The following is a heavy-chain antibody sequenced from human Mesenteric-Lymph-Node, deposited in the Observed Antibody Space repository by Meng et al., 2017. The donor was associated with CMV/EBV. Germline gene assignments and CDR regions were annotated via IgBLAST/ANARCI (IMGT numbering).Heavy chain of an antibody. Sequence: GESLKISCAGSGFTFSDYSMNWVRQAPGKGLEWLSYISSRSTSIFYSDSVKGRFTISRDNAKNSLFLQMNSLRAEDTAVYYCASDEGYYASSGYYSSYYYGMDVWGQGTTVTVSS. V-gene: IGHV3-48*04. CDR3: ASDEGYYASSGYYSSYYYGMDV. J-gene: IGHJ6*02. D-gene: IGHD3-22*01. CDR1: GFTFSDYS. CDR2: ISSRSTSI.